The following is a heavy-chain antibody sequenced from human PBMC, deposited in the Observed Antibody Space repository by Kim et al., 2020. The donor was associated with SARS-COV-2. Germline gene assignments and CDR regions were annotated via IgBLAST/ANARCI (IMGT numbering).Heavy chain of an antibody. CDR2: IIPIFGTA. CDR3: ARGTPMIVVEDGAFDI. V-gene: IGHV1-69*13. Sequence: SVKVSCKASGGTFSSYAISWVRQAPGEGLEWMGGIIPIFGTANYAHKFQGRVTITADESTNTAYMELSSLRSEDTAVYYCARGTPMIVVEDGAFDIWGQGTMVTVSS. D-gene: IGHD3-22*01. J-gene: IGHJ3*02. CDR1: GGTFSSYA.